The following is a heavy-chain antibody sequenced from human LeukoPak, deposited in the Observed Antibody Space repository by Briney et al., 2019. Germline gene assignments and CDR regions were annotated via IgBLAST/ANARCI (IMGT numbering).Heavy chain of an antibody. J-gene: IGHJ3*01. CDR2: IYTSGST. CDR3: AREAVSGTRVGTTYLDV. V-gene: IGHV4-4*07. D-gene: IGHD1-26*01. CDR1: GGSISSYY. Sequence: SETLSLTCTVSGGSISSYYWSWIRQPAGKGLEWIGCIYTSGSTNYNPSLKSRVTMSEETSKNQFSLKLSSVTAADTAVYYCAREAVSGTRVGTTYLDVWGQGTTVTVSS.